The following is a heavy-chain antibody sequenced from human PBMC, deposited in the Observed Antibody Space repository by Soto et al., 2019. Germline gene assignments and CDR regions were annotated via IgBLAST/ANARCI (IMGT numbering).Heavy chain of an antibody. D-gene: IGHD6-13*01. V-gene: IGHV5-10-1*01. CDR3: ARSTPRLIAADGKANWFDP. CDR2: IDPSDSYT. J-gene: IGHJ5*02. Sequence: GESLKISCKGSGYSFTSYWISWVRQMPGKGLEWMGRIDPSDSYTNYSPSFQGHVTISADKSISTAYLQWSSLKASDTAMYYCARSTPRLIAADGKANWFDPWGQGTLVTVSS. CDR1: GYSFTSYW.